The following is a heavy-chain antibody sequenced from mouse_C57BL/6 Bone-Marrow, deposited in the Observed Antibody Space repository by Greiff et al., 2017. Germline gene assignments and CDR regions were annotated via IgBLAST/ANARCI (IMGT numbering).Heavy chain of an antibody. CDR2: IHPNSGST. J-gene: IGHJ1*03. CDR1: GYTFTSYW. CDR3: ARGYYGSRPYWYFDV. Sequence: VQLQQPGAELVKPGASVKLSCKASGYTFTSYWMHWVKQRPGQGLEWIGMIHPNSGSTNYNEKFKSKATLTVDKSSSTAYMQLSSLTSEDSAVYYCARGYYGSRPYWYFDVWGTGTTVTVSS. D-gene: IGHD1-1*01. V-gene: IGHV1-64*01.